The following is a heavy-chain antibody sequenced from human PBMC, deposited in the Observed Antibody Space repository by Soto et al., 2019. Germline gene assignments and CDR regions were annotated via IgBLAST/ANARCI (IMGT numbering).Heavy chain of an antibody. CDR3: VTGWSDY. J-gene: IGHJ4*02. Sequence: EVQLVESGGGLVQPGGSLRLSCVVSEFTFSSSWMHWVRQGPGKGLVWVSRINSDGSSPNYADSVKGRFTTSRDNAKNMLYLQMNSRRAGDTALYYCVTGWSDYWGQGTLVTVSS. CDR1: EFTFSSSW. CDR2: INSDGSSP. D-gene: IGHD2-15*01. V-gene: IGHV3-74*01.